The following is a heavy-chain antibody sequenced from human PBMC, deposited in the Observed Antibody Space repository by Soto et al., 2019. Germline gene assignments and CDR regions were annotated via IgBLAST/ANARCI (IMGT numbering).Heavy chain of an antibody. J-gene: IGHJ6*02. D-gene: IGHD3-3*01. CDR2: INPNSGGT. Sequence: ASVKVSCKASGYTFTGYYMHWVRQAPGQGLEWMGWINPNSGGTNYAQKFQGWVTMTRDTSISTAYMELSRLRSDDTAVYYCARGKPITIFGVVITRYYGMDVWGQGTTVTVS. CDR1: GYTFTGYY. CDR3: ARGKPITIFGVVITRYYGMDV. V-gene: IGHV1-2*04.